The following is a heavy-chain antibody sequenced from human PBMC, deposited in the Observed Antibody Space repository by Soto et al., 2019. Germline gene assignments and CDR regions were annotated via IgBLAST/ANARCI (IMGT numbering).Heavy chain of an antibody. J-gene: IGHJ3*01. V-gene: IGHV3-21*01. CDR2: ISSSSSYV. CDR3: EREVSVAVAARSAFDV. CDR1: GFTFSSYS. Sequence: PGGSLRLPCAASGFTFSSYSMNWVRQAPVTGLEWVSSISSSSSYVYYAASVMGRFTISRDNAKNSLYLQMNSLRAEDTAVYYCEREVSVAVAARSAFDVWRQGTTVTVS. D-gene: IGHD6-19*01.